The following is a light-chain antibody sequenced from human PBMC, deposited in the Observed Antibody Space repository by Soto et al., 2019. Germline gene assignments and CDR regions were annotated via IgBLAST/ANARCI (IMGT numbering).Light chain of an antibody. V-gene: IGKV3-20*01. CDR2: GAS. CDR1: QSFSSSY. Sequence: EVVLTQSPGTLSLSPGERATLSCRASQSFSSSYLAWYQQKPGQAPRLLIYGASSRATGIPDRFSGSGSGTDFTLTISRLEPEDFAVYYCQQYGSSSITFGQGTRLAI. J-gene: IGKJ5*01. CDR3: QQYGSSSIT.